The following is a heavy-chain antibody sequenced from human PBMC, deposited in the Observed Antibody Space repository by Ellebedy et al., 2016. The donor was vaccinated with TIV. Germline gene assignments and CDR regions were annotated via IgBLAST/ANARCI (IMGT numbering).Heavy chain of an antibody. V-gene: IGHV1-3*01. CDR3: ARDKGSYDGSAYRRGYLFDL. CDR1: GYTFTNYA. D-gene: IGHD3-22*01. J-gene: IGHJ4*02. Sequence: ASVKVSCKASGYTFTNYALNWVRQAPGQGLEWMGWIFAYNGIKNYAQKFQGRVSITRDTSATTAYMELSSLASEDTATYYCARDKGSYDGSAYRRGYLFDLWGQGTLVTVSS. CDR2: IFAYNGIK.